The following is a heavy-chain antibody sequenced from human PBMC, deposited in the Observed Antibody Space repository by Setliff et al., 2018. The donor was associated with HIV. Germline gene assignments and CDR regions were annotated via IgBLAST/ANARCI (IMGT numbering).Heavy chain of an antibody. Sequence: ASVKVSCKASGFSFSRHYMHWVRQAPGEGLEWVAMINPSDGIPSYAQKFQGRVVVTRDTSRSIVYMELSSLLSEDTAVYFCTRAFPPMIPAAFDIWGLGTLVTVSS. D-gene: IGHD3-16*01. CDR1: GFSFSRHY. V-gene: IGHV1-46*01. CDR2: INPSDGIP. CDR3: TRAFPPMIPAAFDI. J-gene: IGHJ3*02.